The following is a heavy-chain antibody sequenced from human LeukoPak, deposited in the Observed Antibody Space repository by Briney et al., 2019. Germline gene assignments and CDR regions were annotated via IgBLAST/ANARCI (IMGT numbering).Heavy chain of an antibody. D-gene: IGHD5-24*01. Sequence: GASVKVSCKASGGTFSSYAISWVRQAPGQGLEWMGGIIPISGTANYAQKFQGRVTITADESTSTAYMELSSLRSEDTAVYYCARRARDGYFNWGQGTLVTVTS. J-gene: IGHJ4*02. CDR3: ARRARDGYFN. V-gene: IGHV1-69*13. CDR2: IIPISGTA. CDR1: GGTFSSYA.